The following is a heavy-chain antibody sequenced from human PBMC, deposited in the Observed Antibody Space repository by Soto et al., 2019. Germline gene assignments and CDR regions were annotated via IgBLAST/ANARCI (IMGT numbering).Heavy chain of an antibody. D-gene: IGHD6-13*01. Sequence: PWGPLRLPCAASEFNCSSFGRRWVRKAQGKGLEWVAIISDDGSNKYYADSVKGRFTISRDNSKNTLCLQMNSLRAEDTAVYYCAKDEGPRFTALEQLVTNYFGYWGEGTLVTVPS. J-gene: IGHJ4*02. CDR2: ISDDGSNK. CDR1: EFNCSSFG. CDR3: AKDEGPRFTALEQLVTNYFGY. V-gene: IGHV3-30*18.